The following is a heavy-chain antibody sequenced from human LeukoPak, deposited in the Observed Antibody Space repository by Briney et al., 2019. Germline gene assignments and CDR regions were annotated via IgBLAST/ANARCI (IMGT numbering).Heavy chain of an antibody. Sequence: GGSLRLSCAASGFTFSSYWMSWVRQAPGKGPEWVANIKQDGSEEYYVDSVKGRFTISRDNAKNSLYLQMNSLRAEDTAVYYCARAPEPYYYDSSGYYDYWGQGTLVTVSS. CDR3: ARAPEPYYYDSSGYYDY. J-gene: IGHJ4*02. V-gene: IGHV3-7*01. CDR1: GFTFSSYW. CDR2: IKQDGSEE. D-gene: IGHD3-22*01.